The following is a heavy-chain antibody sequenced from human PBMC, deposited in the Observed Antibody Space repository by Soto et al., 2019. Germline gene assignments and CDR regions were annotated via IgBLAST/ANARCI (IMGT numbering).Heavy chain of an antibody. D-gene: IGHD3-3*01. CDR1: GFTFTSSS. Sequence: SVKVSCKASGFTFTSSSVQWVRQARGQRLEWIGWIVVGSGNTNYAQKFQERVTITRDMSTSTAYMELSSLRSEDTAVYYCAADRVPGNFDYWGQGTLVTVSS. J-gene: IGHJ4*02. CDR2: IVVGSGNT. CDR3: AADRVPGNFDY. V-gene: IGHV1-58*01.